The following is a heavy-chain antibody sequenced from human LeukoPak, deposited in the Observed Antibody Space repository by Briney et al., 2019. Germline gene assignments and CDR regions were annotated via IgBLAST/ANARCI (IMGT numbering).Heavy chain of an antibody. CDR3: ARGRPASFDP. J-gene: IGHJ5*02. CDR2: MNPNSGNT. Sequence: ASVKVSCKASGYTFTSYDINWVRQATGQGLEWVGWMNPNSGNTGYAQKFQGRVTISRDTSISTAYMELNSLRSEDTAVYYCARGRPASFDPWGQGTLVTVSS. D-gene: IGHD2-2*01. CDR1: GYTFTSYD. V-gene: IGHV1-8*03.